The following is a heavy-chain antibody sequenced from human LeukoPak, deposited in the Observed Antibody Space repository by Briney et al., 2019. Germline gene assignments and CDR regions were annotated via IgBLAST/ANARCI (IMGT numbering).Heavy chain of an antibody. CDR1: GYTLTELS. CDR3: ATDGDYYGSGKSRAFDI. V-gene: IGHV1-24*01. Sequence: VASVKVSCTVSGYTLTELSMHWVRQAPGKGLEWMGGFDPKDGETIYAQKFQGRVTMTEDTSTDTAYMELSSLRSQDTAVYYCATDGDYYGSGKSRAFDIWGQGTMVTVSS. J-gene: IGHJ3*02. CDR2: FDPKDGET. D-gene: IGHD3-10*01.